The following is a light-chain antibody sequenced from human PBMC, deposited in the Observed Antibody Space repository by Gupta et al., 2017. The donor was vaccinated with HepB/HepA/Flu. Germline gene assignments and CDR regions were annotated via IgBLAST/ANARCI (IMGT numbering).Light chain of an antibody. CDR3: QQTENSPRT. CDR1: QNIYNF. V-gene: IGKV1-39*01. CDR2: GTS. Sequence: DIQMTQSPSSLSASVGDRVTITCRASQNIYNFLNWYQQKPGKAPKLLIYGTSSVQTGVPSRFSGSGSGTEFTLTIRRLQPEDFAIYYCQQTENSPRTFGQGTKVDIK. J-gene: IGKJ2*01.